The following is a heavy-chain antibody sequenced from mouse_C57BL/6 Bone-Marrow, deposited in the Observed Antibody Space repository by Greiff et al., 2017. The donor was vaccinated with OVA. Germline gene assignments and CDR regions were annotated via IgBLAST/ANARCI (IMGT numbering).Heavy chain of an antibody. CDR3: ARDVLGYGYDGEHY. Sequence: EVKLEESGGGLVKPGGSLKLSCAASGFTFSSYAMSWVRQTPEKRLEWVATISDGGSYTYYPDNVKGRFTISRDNAKNNLYLQMSHLKSEDTAMYYCARDVLGYGYDGEHYWGQGTLVTVSA. V-gene: IGHV5-4*01. D-gene: IGHD2-2*01. CDR2: ISDGGSYT. CDR1: GFTFSSYA. J-gene: IGHJ3*01.